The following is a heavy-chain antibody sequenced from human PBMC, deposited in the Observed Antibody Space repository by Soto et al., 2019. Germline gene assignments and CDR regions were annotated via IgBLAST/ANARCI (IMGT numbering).Heavy chain of an antibody. V-gene: IGHV1-18*01. CDR3: ARGGYYDSSGSSNYYYYGMNV. Sequence: ASVKVSCKASGYRFTRYGINWVRQAPGQGLEWLGWISAYDGNTNYAQILQGRVSMTTDTSANTAYMELRSLRADDTAMYYCARGGYYDSSGSSNYYYYGMNVWGQGTTVTVSS. CDR1: GYRFTRYG. J-gene: IGHJ6*02. D-gene: IGHD3-22*01. CDR2: ISAYDGNT.